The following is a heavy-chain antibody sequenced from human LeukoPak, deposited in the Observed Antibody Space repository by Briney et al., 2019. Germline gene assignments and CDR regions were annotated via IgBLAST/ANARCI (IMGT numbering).Heavy chain of an antibody. CDR2: INHSGST. CDR3: ARASTVTTPDY. J-gene: IGHJ4*02. Sequence: SETLSLTCAVYGVSFSGYYWSWIRQPPGKGLEWIGEINHSGSTNYNPSLKSRVTISVDTSKNQFSLKLSSVTAADTAVYYCARASTVTTPDYWGQGTLVTVSS. D-gene: IGHD4-17*01. CDR1: GVSFSGYY. V-gene: IGHV4-34*01.